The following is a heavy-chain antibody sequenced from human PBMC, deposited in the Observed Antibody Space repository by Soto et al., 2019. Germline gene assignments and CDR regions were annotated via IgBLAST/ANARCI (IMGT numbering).Heavy chain of an antibody. Sequence: ASVKVSCKASGGTFSSYATSWVRQAPGQGLEWMGWIIPYFGTTNYAQKFQGRVTMTTDTSTSTAYMELRSLRSDDTAVYYCARDSGWSSSYHDAFDIWGQGTMVTVSS. J-gene: IGHJ3*02. CDR3: ARDSGWSSSYHDAFDI. CDR1: GGTFSSYA. CDR2: IIPYFGTT. D-gene: IGHD6-13*01. V-gene: IGHV1-18*01.